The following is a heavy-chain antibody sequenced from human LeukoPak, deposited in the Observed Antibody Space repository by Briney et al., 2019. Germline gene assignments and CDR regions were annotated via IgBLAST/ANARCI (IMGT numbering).Heavy chain of an antibody. CDR3: ARKAAAGRGRGRWFDP. D-gene: IGHD6-13*01. J-gene: IGHJ5*02. V-gene: IGHV4-34*01. CDR1: GGSFSGYY. CDR2: VNDRETT. Sequence: SETLSLTCAVYGGSFSGYYWSWVRQPPGKGLEWIGEVNDRETTNYNPSLKSRVTISVDTSKNQFSLKLSSVTAADTAVYYCARKAAAGRGRGRWFDPWGQGTLVTVSS.